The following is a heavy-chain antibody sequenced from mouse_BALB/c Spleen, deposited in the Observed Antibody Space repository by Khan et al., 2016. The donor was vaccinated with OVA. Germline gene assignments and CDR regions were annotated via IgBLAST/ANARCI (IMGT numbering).Heavy chain of an antibody. CDR1: AFTFSSYT. CDR2: ISSGGTYT. Sequence: EVELVESGGGLVKPGGSLKLSCAASAFTFSSYTMSWVRQTLEKRLDWVATISSGGTYTYYPDSVKGRFTISRDNAKNTLYLQMSSLKSEDTAMXYCTRDGNYAHWYFDVWGAGTTVTVSS. V-gene: IGHV5-6-4*01. CDR3: TRDGNYAHWYFDV. J-gene: IGHJ1*01. D-gene: IGHD2-1*01.